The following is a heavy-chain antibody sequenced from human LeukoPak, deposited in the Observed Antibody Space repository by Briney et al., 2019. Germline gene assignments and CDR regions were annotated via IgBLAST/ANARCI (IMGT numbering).Heavy chain of an antibody. J-gene: IGHJ3*02. V-gene: IGHV1-3*01. D-gene: IGHD3-22*01. CDR1: GYTFTSYA. Sequence: ASEKVSCKASGYTFTSYAMHWVRQAPGQRLEWMGWINAGNGNTKYSQKFQGRVTITRDTSASTAYMELSSLRSEDTAVYYCASGTTYDSSGFHAFDIWGQGTMVTVSS. CDR3: ASGTTYDSSGFHAFDI. CDR2: INAGNGNT.